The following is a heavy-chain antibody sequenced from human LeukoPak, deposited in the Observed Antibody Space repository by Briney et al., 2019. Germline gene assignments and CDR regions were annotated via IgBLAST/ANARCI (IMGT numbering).Heavy chain of an antibody. V-gene: IGHV3-49*04. J-gene: IGHJ4*02. CDR1: GFTFGDYG. Sequence: GGSLRLSCTASGFTFGDYGMSWVRQTPGKGLEWVGFIRSKAYGGTTEYAASVKGRFIISRDDFKSIAYLQMNSLKTEDTAVYYCTRSSSGWYSDYWGQGTLVTVSS. CDR3: TRSSSGWYSDY. D-gene: IGHD6-19*01. CDR2: IRSKAYGGTT.